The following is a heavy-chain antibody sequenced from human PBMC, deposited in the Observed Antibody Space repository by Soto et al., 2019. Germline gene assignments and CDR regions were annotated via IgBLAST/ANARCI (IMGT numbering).Heavy chain of an antibody. CDR3: AREDFVGDDRGHAFDI. Sequence: QVQLVQSGAEVKKPGSSVKVSCKASGGTFSSYAISWVRQAPGQGLEWMGGIIPIFGTANYAQKFQGRVTITADKSTSTAYMELSSLRSEDTAVYYCAREDFVGDDRGHAFDIWGQGTMVTVSS. CDR1: GGTFSSYA. J-gene: IGHJ3*02. CDR2: IIPIFGTA. V-gene: IGHV1-69*06. D-gene: IGHD2-21*01.